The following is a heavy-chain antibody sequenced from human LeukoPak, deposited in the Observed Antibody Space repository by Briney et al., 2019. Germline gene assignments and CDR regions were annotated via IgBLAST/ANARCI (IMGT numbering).Heavy chain of an antibody. Sequence: GGSLRLSCAASGFTFDDYAMHWVRQAPGKGLEWVSHISWDGGSTYYADSVKGRFTISRDNSKNFLYLQINSVRSEATALYDCAKAFGYYDSSGSYSSWGQGNLVTVSS. CDR1: GFTFDDYA. J-gene: IGHJ5*02. CDR2: ISWDGGST. CDR3: AKAFGYYDSSGSYSS. V-gene: IGHV3-43*02. D-gene: IGHD3-22*01.